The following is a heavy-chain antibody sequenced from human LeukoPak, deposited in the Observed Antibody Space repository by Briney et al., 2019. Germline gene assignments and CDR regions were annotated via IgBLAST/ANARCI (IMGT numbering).Heavy chain of an antibody. CDR3: ARGGIVVVPAAPPNWFDP. Sequence: SETLSLTCAVYGGSFSGYYWSWIRQPPGKGLEWIGEINHSGSTNYNPSLKSRGTISVDTSKNQFSLKLSSVAAADTAVYYCARGGIVVVPAAPPNWFDPWGQGTLVTVSS. D-gene: IGHD2-2*01. J-gene: IGHJ5*02. CDR1: GGSFSGYY. CDR2: INHSGST. V-gene: IGHV4-34*01.